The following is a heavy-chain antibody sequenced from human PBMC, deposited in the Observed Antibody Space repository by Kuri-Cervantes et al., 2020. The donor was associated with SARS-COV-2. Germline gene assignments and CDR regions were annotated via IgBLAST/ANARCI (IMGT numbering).Heavy chain of an antibody. J-gene: IGHJ6*03. D-gene: IGHD7-27*01. Sequence: AVKVSCKASGGTLRNYAISWVRQAPGQGLEWMGGIIPMFDSLNYAQKFQGRVTLTTDESTSTAYMELSSLTSEDTAVYYCVRDLAWGGYYMDVWGKGTTVTVSS. CDR2: IIPMFDSL. CDR1: GGTLRNYA. V-gene: IGHV1-69*05. CDR3: VRDLAWGGYYMDV.